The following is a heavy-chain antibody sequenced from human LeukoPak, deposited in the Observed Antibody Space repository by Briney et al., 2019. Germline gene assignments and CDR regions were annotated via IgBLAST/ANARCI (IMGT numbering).Heavy chain of an antibody. CDR2: ISAYNGNT. CDR3: VRDSGNAYLY. Sequence: GASVKVSCKASGYTFTSYGISWVRQAPGQGLEWMGWISAYNGNTNYAQKLQGRVTMTTDTSTRTAYMELRSLSSDDSAVYYCVRDSGNAYLYWGQGTLVTVSS. D-gene: IGHD3-16*01. V-gene: IGHV1-18*01. CDR1: GYTFTSYG. J-gene: IGHJ4*02.